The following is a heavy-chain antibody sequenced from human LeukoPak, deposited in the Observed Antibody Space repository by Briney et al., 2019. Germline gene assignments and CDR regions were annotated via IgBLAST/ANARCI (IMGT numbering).Heavy chain of an antibody. Sequence: ASVKVSRKASGYTFTSYDINWVRQATGQGLEWMGWMNPNSGSTGYAQKFQGRVTITRNTSISTAYMELSGLRSEDTAVYYCARGRSTGYPYYFEYWGQGTLVTVSS. J-gene: IGHJ4*02. CDR3: ARGRSTGYPYYFEY. V-gene: IGHV1-8*03. CDR2: MNPNSGST. CDR1: GYTFTSYD. D-gene: IGHD5-12*01.